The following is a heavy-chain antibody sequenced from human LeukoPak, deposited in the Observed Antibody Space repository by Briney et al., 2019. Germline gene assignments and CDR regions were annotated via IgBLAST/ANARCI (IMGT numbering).Heavy chain of an antibody. CDR3: ATPILGYCSSTSCNRGYYYGMDV. V-gene: IGHV3-48*01. J-gene: IGHJ6*02. CDR1: GFTFSSYS. Sequence: GGSLRLSCAASGFTFSSYSMNWVRQAPGKGLEWVSYISSSSSTIYYADSVKGRFTISRDNSKNTLYLQMNSLRAEDTAVYYCATPILGYCSSTSCNRGYYYGMDVWGQGTTVTVSS. CDR2: ISSSSSTI. D-gene: IGHD2-2*02.